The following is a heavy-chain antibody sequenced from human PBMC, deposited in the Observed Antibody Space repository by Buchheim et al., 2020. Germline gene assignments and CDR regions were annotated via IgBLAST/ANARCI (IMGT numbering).Heavy chain of an antibody. CDR2: ISYDGSNK. CDR1: GFTFSSYA. Sequence: QVQLVESGGGVVQPGRSLRLSCAASGFTFSSYAMHWVRQAPGKGLEWVAVISYDGSNKYYADSVKGRFTISRDNSKNTLYLQMNSLRAEDTAVYYCARNHGDEQWLASMDVWGQGTT. V-gene: IGHV3-30-3*01. D-gene: IGHD6-19*01. CDR3: ARNHGDEQWLASMDV. J-gene: IGHJ6*02.